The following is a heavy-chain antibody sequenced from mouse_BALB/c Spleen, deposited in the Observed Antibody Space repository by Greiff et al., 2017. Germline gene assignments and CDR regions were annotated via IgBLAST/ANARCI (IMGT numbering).Heavy chain of an antibody. CDR3: ARDRGNDYYYAMDY. CDR1: GFSLTGYG. CDR2: IWGDGST. J-gene: IGHJ4*01. Sequence: VQLQESGPGLVAPSQSLSITCTVSGFSLTGYGVNWVRQPPGKGLEWLGMIWGDGSTDYNSALKSRLSISKDNSKSQVFLKMNSLQTDDTARYDCARDRGNDYYYAMDYWGQGTSVTVSS. V-gene: IGHV2-6-7*01. D-gene: IGHD2-1*01.